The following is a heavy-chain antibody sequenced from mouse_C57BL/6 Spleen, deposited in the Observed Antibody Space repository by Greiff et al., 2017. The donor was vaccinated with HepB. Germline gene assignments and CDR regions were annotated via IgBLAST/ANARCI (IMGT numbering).Heavy chain of an antibody. J-gene: IGHJ4*01. CDR1: GYSITSGYY. V-gene: IGHV3-6*01. CDR2: ISYDGSN. Sequence: EVQRVESGPGLVKPSQSLSLTCSVTGYSITSGYYWNWIRQFPGNKLEWMGYISYDGSNNYNPSLKNRISITRDTSKNQFFLKLNSVTTEDTATYYCARGTYAMDDWGQGTSVTVSS. CDR3: ARGTYAMDD.